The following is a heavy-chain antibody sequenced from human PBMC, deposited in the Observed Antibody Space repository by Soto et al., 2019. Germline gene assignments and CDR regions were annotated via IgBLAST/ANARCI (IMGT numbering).Heavy chain of an antibody. V-gene: IGHV3-66*01. Sequence: GGSLRLSCAASGFTVRNNYMSWVRQAPGKGLEWVSVIYSGGSIYYADSVKGRFTISRDNSKNTVYLQMNSLRAEDTAVYYCASEVEYGSSSSVDYFDYWGQGTLVTVSS. CDR1: GFTVRNNY. CDR2: IYSGGSI. CDR3: ASEVEYGSSSSVDYFDY. J-gene: IGHJ4*02. D-gene: IGHD6-6*01.